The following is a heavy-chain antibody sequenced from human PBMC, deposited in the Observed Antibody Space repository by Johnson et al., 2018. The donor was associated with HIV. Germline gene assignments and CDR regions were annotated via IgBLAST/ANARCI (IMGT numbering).Heavy chain of an antibody. D-gene: IGHD3-16*01. J-gene: IGHJ3*02. CDR3: AGGFRSAFVDSFDI. V-gene: IGHV3-11*04. CDR1: GFTFNDHY. Sequence: QVQLVESGGGVVQPGGSLRLSCAASGFTFNDHYMSWIRQAPGKGLEWVSYISSSGGTTYNADSVKGRFTISRDNAKNTLYLQMGSLRAEDMAVYYCAGGFRSAFVDSFDIWGQGRMVTVSS. CDR2: ISSSGGTT.